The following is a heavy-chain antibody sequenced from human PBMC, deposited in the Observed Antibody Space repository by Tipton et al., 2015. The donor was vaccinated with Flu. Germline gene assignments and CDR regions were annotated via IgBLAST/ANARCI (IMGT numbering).Heavy chain of an antibody. CDR2: IYYSGST. Sequence: LRLSCTVSGGSISSSSYYWGWIRQPPGKGLEWIGSIYYSGSTYYNPSLKSRVTISVDTSKNQFSLKLSSVTAADTAVYYCARQGQQLVRVLWFDYWGQGTLVTVSS. CDR3: ARQGQQLVRVLWFDY. CDR1: GGSISSSSYY. D-gene: IGHD6-13*01. J-gene: IGHJ4*02. V-gene: IGHV4-39*01.